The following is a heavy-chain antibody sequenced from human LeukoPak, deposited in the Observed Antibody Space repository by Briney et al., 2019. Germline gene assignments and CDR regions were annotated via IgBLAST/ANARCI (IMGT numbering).Heavy chain of an antibody. V-gene: IGHV4-34*01. J-gene: IGHJ4*02. CDR2: INHSGSA. CDR1: GGSFSRYY. Sequence: SETLSLTCAVYGGSFSRYYWTWIRQPPGKGLEWIGEINHSGSANYNPSLKSRVTISVDTSKNQSSLKLSSVTAADTAVYYCARLRFLEWLPHPFDYWGQGTLVTVSS. D-gene: IGHD3-3*01. CDR3: ARLRFLEWLPHPFDY.